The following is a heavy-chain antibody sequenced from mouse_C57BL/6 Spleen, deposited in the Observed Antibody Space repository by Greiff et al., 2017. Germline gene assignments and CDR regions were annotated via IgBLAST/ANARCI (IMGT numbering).Heavy chain of an antibody. CDR2: IDPSDSYT. D-gene: IGHD1-1*01. CDR3: ASDTTVVFDY. V-gene: IGHV1-69*01. CDR1: GYTFTSYW. Sequence: QVQLQQSGAELVMPGASVKLSCKASGYTFTSYWMHWVKQRPGQGLEWIGEIDPSDSYTNYNQKFKGKATLTVDKSSSTDYMPLSSLTSAVAAVYYWASDTTVVFDYWGQGTTLTVSS. J-gene: IGHJ2*01.